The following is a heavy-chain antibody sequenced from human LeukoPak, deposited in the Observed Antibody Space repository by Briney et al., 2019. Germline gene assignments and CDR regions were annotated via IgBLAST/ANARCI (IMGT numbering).Heavy chain of an antibody. V-gene: IGHV4-59*08. D-gene: IGHD5-24*01. J-gene: IGHJ4*02. CDR2: IYYSGST. CDR1: GCSISSYY. CDR3: ARSTGGDGYNFRY. Sequence: PSETLSLTCTVSGCSISSYYWSWIRQPPGKGLEWIGYIYYSGSTNYNPSLKSRVTISVDTSKNQFSLKLSSVTAADTAVYYCARSTGGDGYNFRYWGQGALVTVSS.